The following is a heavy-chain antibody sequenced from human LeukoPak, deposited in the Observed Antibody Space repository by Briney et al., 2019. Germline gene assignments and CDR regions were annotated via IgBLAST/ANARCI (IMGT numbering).Heavy chain of an antibody. CDR3: ATLVGAGYFDY. J-gene: IGHJ4*02. V-gene: IGHV3-7*01. Sequence: GGSLRLSCAASGFTFSSYWMSWVRQAPGKGLEWVANIKQDGSEKYYVDSVKGRFTISRDNAKNSLYLQMNSLRAEDTAVYYCATLVGAGYFDYWGQGTLVTVSS. CDR2: IKQDGSEK. D-gene: IGHD1-26*01. CDR1: GFTFSSYW.